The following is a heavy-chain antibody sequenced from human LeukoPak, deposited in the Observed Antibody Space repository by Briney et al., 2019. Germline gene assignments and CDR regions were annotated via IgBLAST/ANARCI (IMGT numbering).Heavy chain of an antibody. D-gene: IGHD6-6*01. V-gene: IGHV4-4*07. Sequence: SETLSLTCTVPGGSISSYYWSWIRQPAGKGLEWIGRIYTSGRTNYNPSLKSRVTMSVDTYKKQFSLKLSSVTAADTAVYYCARDPQLGPFDYWGQGTLVTVSS. CDR1: GGSISSYY. CDR2: IYTSGRT. J-gene: IGHJ4*02. CDR3: ARDPQLGPFDY.